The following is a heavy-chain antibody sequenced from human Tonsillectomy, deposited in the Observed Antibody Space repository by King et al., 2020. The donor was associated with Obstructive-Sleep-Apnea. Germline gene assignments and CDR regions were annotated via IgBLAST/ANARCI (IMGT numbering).Heavy chain of an antibody. V-gene: IGHV3-23*04. CDR2: IGGSGSST. CDR3: AKEQSTVGGNGAFDI. D-gene: IGHD6-19*01. CDR1: GFTFSSYA. Sequence: VQLVESGGGLVQPGGSLRLSCAASGFTFSSYAISWVRQAPGKGLEWVSAIGGSGSSTSYADSVKGRFTISRVNSKNTLYLQMNSLIAEDTALYYCAKEQSTVGGNGAFDIWGQGTMVTVSS. J-gene: IGHJ3*02.